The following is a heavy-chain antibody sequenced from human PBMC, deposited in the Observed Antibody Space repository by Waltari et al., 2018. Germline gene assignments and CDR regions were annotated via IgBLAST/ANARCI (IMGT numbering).Heavy chain of an antibody. CDR3: ATDLSVAGSFDY. V-gene: IGHV1-24*01. Sequence: QVQLVQSGAEVKKTGASVKVSCTVSGYTLTALSMHWVRQAPGTGLEWMGGFDPEDGETIYAQKFQGRVTMTEDTSTDTAYMELSSLRSEDTAVYYCATDLSVAGSFDYWGQGTLVTVSS. CDR1: GYTLTALS. CDR2: FDPEDGET. J-gene: IGHJ4*02. D-gene: IGHD6-19*01.